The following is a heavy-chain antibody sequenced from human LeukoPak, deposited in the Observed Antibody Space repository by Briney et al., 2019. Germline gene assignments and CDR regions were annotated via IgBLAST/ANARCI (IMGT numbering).Heavy chain of an antibody. CDR1: GFTFSSYS. V-gene: IGHV3-21*01. CDR2: ISSSSSYI. CDR3: ARAGSYSGAFDI. Sequence: GGSLRLSCAASGFTFSSYSMNWVSQAPGKGLEWVSSISSSSSYIYYADSVKGRFTISRDNAKNSLYLQMNSLRAEDTAVYYCARAGSYSGAFDIWGQGTMVTVSS. D-gene: IGHD3-10*01. J-gene: IGHJ3*02.